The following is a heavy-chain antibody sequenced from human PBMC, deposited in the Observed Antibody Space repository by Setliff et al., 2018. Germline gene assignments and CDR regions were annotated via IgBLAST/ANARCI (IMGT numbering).Heavy chain of an antibody. V-gene: IGHV1-18*01. CDR2: IDTNTGNP. CDR3: ARSSGPRVVLAADFDS. J-gene: IGHJ4*02. D-gene: IGHD3-9*01. CDR1: GYTFTRYA. Sequence: EASVKVSCKASGYTFTRYAMNWVRQAPGQGLEWMGWIDTNTGNPTYAQKFQDRVTMTTDTSTATVYMELKNLRTDDTAVYYCARSSGPRVVLAADFDSWGQGTLVTVSS.